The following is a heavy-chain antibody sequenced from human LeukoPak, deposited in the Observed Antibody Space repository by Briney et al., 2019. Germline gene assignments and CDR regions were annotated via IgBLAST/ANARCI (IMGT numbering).Heavy chain of an antibody. D-gene: IGHD3-10*01. CDR1: GGSISSYY. J-gene: IGHJ5*02. V-gene: IGHV4-59*01. CDR2: IYYSGST. Sequence: SETLSLTCTVSGGSISSYYWSWIRQPPGKGLEWIGYIYYSGSTNYNPSPKSRVTISVDTSKNQFSLKLSSVTAADTAVYYCARGYHHHYYGSGSPHYRFDPWGQGTLVTVSS. CDR3: ARGYHHHYYGSGSPHYRFDP.